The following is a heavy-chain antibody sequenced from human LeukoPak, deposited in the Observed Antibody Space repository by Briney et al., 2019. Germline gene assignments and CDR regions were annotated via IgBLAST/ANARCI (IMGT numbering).Heavy chain of an antibody. V-gene: IGHV4-61*02. CDR1: GGSISSSSYY. CDR2: IYTSGST. Sequence: SETLSLTCTVSGGSISSSSYYWSWIRQPAGKGLEWIGRIYTSGSTNYNPSLKSRVTMSVDTSKNQFSLKLSSVTAADTAVYYCARLLTWFDPWGQGTLVTVSS. J-gene: IGHJ5*02. CDR3: ARLLTWFDP.